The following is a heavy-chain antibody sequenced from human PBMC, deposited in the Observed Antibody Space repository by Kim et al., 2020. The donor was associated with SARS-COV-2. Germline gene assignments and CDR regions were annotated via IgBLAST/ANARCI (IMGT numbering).Heavy chain of an antibody. D-gene: IGHD6-19*01. Sequence: GGSLRLSCAASGFTFSSYSMNWVRQAPGKGLEWVSYISSSSSTIYYADSVKGRFTISRDNAKNSLYLQMNSLRDEDTAVYYCARDRPGSSGFYYYYGMDVWGQGTTVTVSS. V-gene: IGHV3-48*02. CDR3: ARDRPGSSGFYYYYGMDV. CDR1: GFTFSSYS. J-gene: IGHJ6*02. CDR2: ISSSSSTI.